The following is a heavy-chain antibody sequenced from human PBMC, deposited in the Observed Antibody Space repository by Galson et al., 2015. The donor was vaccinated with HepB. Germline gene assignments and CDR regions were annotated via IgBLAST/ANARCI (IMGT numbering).Heavy chain of an antibody. D-gene: IGHD3-10*01. CDR2: IGGGGSPT. Sequence: WVRQAPGKGLEWVSAIGGGGSPTYYADSVKGRFTISRDNAKNSLYLQMNSLRAEDTAVYYCARDGFDRGLYFDYWGQGTLVTVSS. V-gene: IGHV3-23*01. J-gene: IGHJ4*02. CDR3: ARDGFDRGLYFDY.